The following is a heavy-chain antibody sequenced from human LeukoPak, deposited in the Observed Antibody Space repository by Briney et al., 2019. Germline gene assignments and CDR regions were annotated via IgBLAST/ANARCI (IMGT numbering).Heavy chain of an antibody. D-gene: IGHD3-10*01. CDR2: INRKTDGGTT. Sequence: GGSLRLSCAASGFTVSDAWMNWVRQAPGKGLEWVGRINRKTDGGTTDYAAPVKGRFTISRDDSKNTLYLQINSLKTDDTAVYYRTGKGTLGQGTLVTVSS. CDR1: GFTVSDAW. CDR3: TGKGT. V-gene: IGHV3-15*01. J-gene: IGHJ5*02.